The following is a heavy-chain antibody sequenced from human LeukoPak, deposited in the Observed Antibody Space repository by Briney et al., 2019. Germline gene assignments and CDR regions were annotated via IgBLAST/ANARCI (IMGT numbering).Heavy chain of an antibody. J-gene: IGHJ1*01. Sequence: GGSLRLSCEASGFTFSSYAMSWVRQAPGKGLEWVSAISGSGVTTHYAGSVKGRFPISRDNSKNTLYLQMNSLRAEDTALYYCAKKVVVGATSPYSDFQDWGQGTLVTVSS. V-gene: IGHV3-23*01. D-gene: IGHD1-26*01. CDR3: AKKVVVGATSPYSDFQD. CDR1: GFTFSSYA. CDR2: ISGSGVTT.